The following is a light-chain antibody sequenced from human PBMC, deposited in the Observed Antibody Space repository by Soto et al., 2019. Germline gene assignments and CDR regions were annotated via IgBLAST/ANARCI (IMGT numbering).Light chain of an antibody. Sequence: EIVLTQSPGTLSLSPGERATLSCRASQSVSSSYLAWYQQKPGPAPRLLIYGASSRATGIPDRFSGSGSGTDFPLTISRLEPEDFAVYYCHQYDSSPLTFGGGTKVEIK. CDR2: GAS. CDR3: HQYDSSPLT. V-gene: IGKV3-20*01. CDR1: QSVSSSY. J-gene: IGKJ4*01.